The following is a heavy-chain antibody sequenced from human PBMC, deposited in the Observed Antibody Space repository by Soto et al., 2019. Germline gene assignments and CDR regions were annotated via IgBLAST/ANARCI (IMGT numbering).Heavy chain of an antibody. D-gene: IGHD3-22*01. J-gene: IGHJ4*02. CDR2: IIPILGIA. V-gene: IGHV1-69*02. Sequence: QVQLVQSGAEVKKPGSSVKVSCKASGGTFSSYTISWVRQAPGQGLEWMGRIIPILGIANYAQKFQGRVTITADKSTSTAYMELSSLSSEDTAVYYCARPNYYDDSSGYSTWGQGTLVTVSS. CDR1: GGTFSSYT. CDR3: ARPNYYDDSSGYST.